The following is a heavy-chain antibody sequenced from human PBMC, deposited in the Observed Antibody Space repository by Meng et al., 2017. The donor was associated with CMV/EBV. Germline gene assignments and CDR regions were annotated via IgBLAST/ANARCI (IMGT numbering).Heavy chain of an antibody. Sequence: GGSLRLSCTASGFTFDYHALHWVRQAAGKGLEWVAGISWNSVSIGYADSVKGRFIISRDDAKSSLYLQINSLRTEDTAMYFCAKLQGSTDYWGQGTLVTVSS. CDR3: AKLQGSTDY. D-gene: IGHD4-11*01. V-gene: IGHV3-9*01. CDR1: GFTFDYHA. CDR2: ISWNSVSI. J-gene: IGHJ4*02.